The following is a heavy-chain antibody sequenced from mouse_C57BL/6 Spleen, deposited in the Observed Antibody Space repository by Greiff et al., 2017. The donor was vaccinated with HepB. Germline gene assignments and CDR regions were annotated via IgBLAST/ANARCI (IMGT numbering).Heavy chain of an antibody. D-gene: IGHD1-1*01. CDR1: GFTFSDYY. J-gene: IGHJ4*01. V-gene: IGHV5-16*01. CDR2: INYDGSST. Sequence: EVNLVESEGGLVQPGSSMKLSCTASGFTFSDYYMAWVRQVPEKGLEWVANINYDGSSTYYLDSLKSRFIISRDNAKNILYLQMSSLKSEDTATYYCAREGYGSSTMDYWGQGTSVTVSS. CDR3: AREGYGSSTMDY.